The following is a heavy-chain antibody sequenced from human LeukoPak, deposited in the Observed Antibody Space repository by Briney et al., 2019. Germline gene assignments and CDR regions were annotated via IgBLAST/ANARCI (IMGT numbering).Heavy chain of an antibody. CDR3: AKARTHEYSNYNY. J-gene: IGHJ4*02. D-gene: IGHD4-11*01. CDR2: ISGSGDNT. Sequence: GGSLRLSCAASGFTFSSYAMSWVRQAPGKGLEWVSVISGSGDNTYYADSVKGRFTISRDNSKNTLYLQMNSLRAEDTAVYYCAKARTHEYSNYNYWGQGTLVTVSS. CDR1: GFTFSSYA. V-gene: IGHV3-23*01.